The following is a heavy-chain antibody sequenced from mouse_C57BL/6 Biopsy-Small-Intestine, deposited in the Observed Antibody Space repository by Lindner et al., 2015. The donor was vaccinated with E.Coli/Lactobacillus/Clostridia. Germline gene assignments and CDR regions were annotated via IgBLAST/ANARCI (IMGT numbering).Heavy chain of an antibody. CDR1: GYTFTAYH. V-gene: IGHV1-4*01. D-gene: IGHD4-1*02. CDR3: AAINLNSAL. J-gene: IGHJ4*01. CDR2: IKPNSGDT. Sequence: SVKVSCKASGYTFTAYHVHWVRQAPGQGLEWMGWIKPNSGDTYYAQKFQDRVTMTGDMSINTVYMELTRLTSGDTAVYYCAAINLNSALWGQGTLVTVSS.